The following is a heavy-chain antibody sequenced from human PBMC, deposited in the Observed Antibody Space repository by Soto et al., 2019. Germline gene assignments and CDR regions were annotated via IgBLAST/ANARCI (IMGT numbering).Heavy chain of an antibody. CDR2: VTADGGT. CDR3: APHVSCSGGSCQYDAFAI. CDR1: GFTVSSHA. V-gene: IGHV3-23*01. Sequence: EVQVLESGGGLVQPGGSLRLSCEGSGFTVSSHAMTWIRQAPGKGPEWVSTVTADGGTYYADSVKGRFAMSRDTSENTLYLPMNSLGADDTAAYYCAPHVSCSGGSCQYDAFAIRGQGTMVTVSS. D-gene: IGHD2-15*01. J-gene: IGHJ3*02.